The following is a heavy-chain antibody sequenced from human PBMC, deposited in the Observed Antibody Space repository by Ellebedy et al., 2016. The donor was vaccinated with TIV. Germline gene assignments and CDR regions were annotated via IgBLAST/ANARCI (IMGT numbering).Heavy chain of an antibody. V-gene: IGHV4-59*06. J-gene: IGHJ3*02. Sequence: SETLSLTXTVSGGSISSYYWSWIRQHPGKGLEWIGYIYYSGSTYYNPSLKSRVTISVDTSKNQFSLKLSSVTAADTAVYYCARDRRVAATMTDAFDIWGQGTMVTVSS. CDR1: GGSISSYY. CDR2: IYYSGST. D-gene: IGHD2-15*01. CDR3: ARDRRVAATMTDAFDI.